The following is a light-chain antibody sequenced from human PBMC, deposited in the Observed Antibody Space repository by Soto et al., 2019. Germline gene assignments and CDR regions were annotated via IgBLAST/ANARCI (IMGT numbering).Light chain of an antibody. CDR1: SSNIGAGYD. CDR2: TNS. CDR3: QSYDSSLSALV. J-gene: IGLJ3*02. V-gene: IGLV1-40*01. Sequence: QSVLTQPPSVSGAPGQGVTISCAGTSSNIGAGYDVHWYQQVPGTAPKLLIHTNSNRPSGVPDRFSGSKSGTSASLAITGLQAADEADYYCQSYDSSLSALVFGGGTKVTVL.